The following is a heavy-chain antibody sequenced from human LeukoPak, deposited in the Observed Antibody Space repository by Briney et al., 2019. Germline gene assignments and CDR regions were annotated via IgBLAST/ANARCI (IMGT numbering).Heavy chain of an antibody. V-gene: IGHV4-4*02. J-gene: IGHJ4*02. D-gene: IGHD1-1*01. CDR2: IYHSGST. CDR3: ARASHWNQLHYFDY. CDR1: VGSISSSNW. Sequence: SETLSLTCAVSVGSISSSNWWSWVRQPPGKGLEWIGEIYHSGSTNYNPSLKSRVTISVDKSKNQFSLKLSSVTAADTAVYYCARASHWNQLHYFDYWGQGTLVTVSS.